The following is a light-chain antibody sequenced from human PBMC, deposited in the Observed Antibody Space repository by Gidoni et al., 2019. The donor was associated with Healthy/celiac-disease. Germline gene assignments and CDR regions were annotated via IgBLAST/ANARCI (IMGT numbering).Light chain of an antibody. CDR2: DAS. CDR1: QSVSSY. J-gene: IGKJ4*01. V-gene: IGKV3-11*01. CDR3: QQRSNWPPALT. Sequence: IVLTQSPATLSLYPGERATLSCRASQSVSSYLAWYQQKPGQAPRLLSYDASNRATGIPARVSGSGSGTYFTRTSSRLEPEEFAVYYCQQRSNWPPALTFGGGTKVEIK.